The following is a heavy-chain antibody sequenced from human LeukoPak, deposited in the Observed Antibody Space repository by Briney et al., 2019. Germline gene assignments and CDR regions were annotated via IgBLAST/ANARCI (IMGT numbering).Heavy chain of an antibody. CDR3: ASTYGSGSYRKDDY. J-gene: IGHJ4*02. D-gene: IGHD3-10*01. CDR2: IWYDGSNK. CDR1: GFTFSSYG. V-gene: IGHV3-33*01. Sequence: GGSLRLSCAASGFTFSSYGMHWVRQAPGKGLEWVAVIWYDGSNKYYADSVKGRFTISRDNPKNTLYLQMNSLRAEDTAVYYCASTYGSGSYRKDDYWGQGTLVTVSS.